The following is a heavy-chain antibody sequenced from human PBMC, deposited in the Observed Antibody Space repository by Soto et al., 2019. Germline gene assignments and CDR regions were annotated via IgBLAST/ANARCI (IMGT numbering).Heavy chain of an antibody. CDR3: ARDRRMVVVPAAIPRSFYRMDV. CDR2: INPDGGSS. V-gene: IGHV1-46*01. CDR1: GYTLPTYH. D-gene: IGHD2-2*01. Sequence: ASLEVPCKASGYTLPTYHLHWVGQAPGQGLEWIGIINPDGGSSTYAQKFRGRVTMTRDTSTSTVFMELSFLSSEDTAVYYCARDRRMVVVPAAIPRSFYRMDVWGQGTTLT. J-gene: IGHJ6*02.